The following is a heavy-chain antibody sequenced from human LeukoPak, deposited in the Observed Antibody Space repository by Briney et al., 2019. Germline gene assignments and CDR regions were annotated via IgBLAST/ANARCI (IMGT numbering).Heavy chain of an antibody. CDR1: GGTFSSYA. J-gene: IGHJ4*02. V-gene: IGHV1-69*04. CDR2: IIPILGIA. CDR3: ARGIETDRVRYDFWSGAFDY. D-gene: IGHD3-3*01. Sequence: SVKVCCKAAGGTFSSYAISWVRQAAGQGLEWMGRIIPILGIANYAQKFQGRVTITADKSTSTAYMELSSLRSEDTAVYYCARGIETDRVRYDFWSGAFDYWGQGTLVTVSS.